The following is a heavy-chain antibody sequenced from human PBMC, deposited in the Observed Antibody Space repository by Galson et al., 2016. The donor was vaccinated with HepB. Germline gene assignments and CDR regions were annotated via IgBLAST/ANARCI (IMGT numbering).Heavy chain of an antibody. CDR2: INMNNWIM. Sequence: SLRLSCAASGFTFSTYSMNWVRQAPGKGLEWLSYINMNNWIMYADSVKGRFTISRDNSKNTLYLHVGSLRPEDMAVYYCVRVGSGYDYWGQGTLVNVSS. D-gene: IGHD3-22*01. J-gene: IGHJ4*02. CDR3: VRVGSGYDY. CDR1: GFTFSTYS. V-gene: IGHV3-48*01.